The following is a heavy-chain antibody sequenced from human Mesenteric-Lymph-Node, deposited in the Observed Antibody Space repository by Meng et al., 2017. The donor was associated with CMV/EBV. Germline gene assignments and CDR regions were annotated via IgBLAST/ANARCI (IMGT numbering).Heavy chain of an antibody. Sequence: SETLSLTCAVYGGSFSGYYWTWIRQTPGKGLEWIGEISHSGATTYNPSLKSRVTISVDTSKNQFSLKLSSVTAADTAVYYCVRVDCSSTSCYYYYGMDVWGQGTTDTVSS. V-gene: IGHV4-34*01. CDR3: VRVDCSSTSCYYYYGMDV. CDR1: GGSFSGYY. CDR2: ISHSGAT. D-gene: IGHD2-2*01. J-gene: IGHJ6*02.